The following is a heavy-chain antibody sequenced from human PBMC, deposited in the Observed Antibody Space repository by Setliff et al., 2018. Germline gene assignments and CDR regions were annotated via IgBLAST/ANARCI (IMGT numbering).Heavy chain of an antibody. D-gene: IGHD3-16*01. V-gene: IGHV3-7*01. CDR1: GFTFSSYW. Sequence: GGSLRLSCAASGFTFSSYWMNWVRQTPGKGLEWVANIKQDGSEKYYVDSVKGRFTISRDNAKNSLYLQMNSLRAEDTAVYYCTRVHTFGGTNNWFDPWGQGTLVTVSS. J-gene: IGHJ5*02. CDR2: IKQDGSEK. CDR3: TRVHTFGGTNNWFDP.